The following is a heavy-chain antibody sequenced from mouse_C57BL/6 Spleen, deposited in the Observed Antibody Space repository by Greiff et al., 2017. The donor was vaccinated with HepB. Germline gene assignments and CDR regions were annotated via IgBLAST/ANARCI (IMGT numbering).Heavy chain of an antibody. CDR2: IYPSDSET. V-gene: IGHV1-61*01. J-gene: IGHJ2*01. CDR1: GYTFTSYW. CDR3: AREGWNLDY. Sequence: QVQLKQPGAELVRPGSSVKLSCKASGYTFTSYWMDWVKQRPGQGLEWIGNIYPSDSETHYNQKFKDKATLTVDKSSSTAYMQLSSLTSEDSAVYYCAREGWNLDYWGQGTTLTVSS.